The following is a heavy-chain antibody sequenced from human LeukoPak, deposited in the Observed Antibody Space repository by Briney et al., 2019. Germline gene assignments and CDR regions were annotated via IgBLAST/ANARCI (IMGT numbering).Heavy chain of an antibody. V-gene: IGHV3-23*01. Sequence: GGSLRLSCAASGLNFASYAMSWVRQAPGKGLEWVSAIRGSDGRTYYADSLEGRFTISRDNSKNTLYLEMNSLRAEDTAVYYCAKENYDSSGFDFDYWGQGTLVTVSS. CDR1: GLNFASYA. D-gene: IGHD3-22*01. CDR3: AKENYDSSGFDFDY. CDR2: IRGSDGRT. J-gene: IGHJ4*02.